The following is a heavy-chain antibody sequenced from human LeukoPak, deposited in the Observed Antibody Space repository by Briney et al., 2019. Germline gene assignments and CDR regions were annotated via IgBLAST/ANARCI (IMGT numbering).Heavy chain of an antibody. CDR3: ARDNAEWSN. V-gene: IGHV3-7*01. CDR1: GFTFSSYW. Sequence: VGSLRLSCAASGFTFSSYWMSWVRQAPGKGLEWVANIKQDGSEKYYVDSVKGRFTVSRDNAKNSLYLQMNSLRAEDTAVYFCARDNAEWSNWGQGTMVTVSS. CDR2: IKQDGSEK. D-gene: IGHD3-3*01. J-gene: IGHJ3*01.